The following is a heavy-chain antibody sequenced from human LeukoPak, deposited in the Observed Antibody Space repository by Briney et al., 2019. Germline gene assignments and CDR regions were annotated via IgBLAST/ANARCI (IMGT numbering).Heavy chain of an antibody. J-gene: IGHJ6*02. D-gene: IGHD5-18*01. V-gene: IGHV1-3*01. CDR1: GYTFTSYA. CDR2: INAGNGNT. Sequence: ASVKVSCKASGYTFTSYAMHWARQAPGQRLEWMGWINAGNGNTKYSQKFQGRVTITRDTSASTAYMELSSLRSEDTAVYYCARESGYSYGPPDYYGMDVWGQGTTVTVSS. CDR3: ARESGYSYGPPDYYGMDV.